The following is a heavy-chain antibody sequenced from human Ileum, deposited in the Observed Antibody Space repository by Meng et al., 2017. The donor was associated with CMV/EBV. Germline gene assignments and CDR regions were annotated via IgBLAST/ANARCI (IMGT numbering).Heavy chain of an antibody. CDR1: GFIFSNFA. D-gene: IGHD2-2*01. V-gene: IGHV3-23*01. CDR3: ARGSKGVPDY. CDR2: ISGSGGST. J-gene: IGHJ4*02. Sequence: GESLKISCAASGFIFSNFAMNWVRQAPGKGLEWVSVISGSGGSTSYADSAKGRFTIYKDNSKNTLFLQMNSLRAEDTAVYYCARGSKGVPDYWGQGTLVTVSS.